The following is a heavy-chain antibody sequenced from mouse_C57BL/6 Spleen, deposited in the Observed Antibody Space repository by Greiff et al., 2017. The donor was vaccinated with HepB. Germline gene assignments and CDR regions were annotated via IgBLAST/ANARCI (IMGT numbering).Heavy chain of an antibody. CDR3: AKGDYYGSSQAWFAY. J-gene: IGHJ3*01. Sequence: VNVVESGPGLVQPSQSLSITCTVSGFSLTSYGVHWVRQSPGKGLEWLGVIWRGGSTDYNAAFMSRLSITKDNPKSQVFFKMNSLQADDTAIYYCAKGDYYGSSQAWFAYWGQGTLVTVSA. CDR2: IWRGGST. V-gene: IGHV2-5*01. D-gene: IGHD1-1*01. CDR1: GFSLTSYG.